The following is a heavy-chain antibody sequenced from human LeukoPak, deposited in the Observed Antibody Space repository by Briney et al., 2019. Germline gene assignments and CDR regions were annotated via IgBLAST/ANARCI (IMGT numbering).Heavy chain of an antibody. V-gene: IGHV4-59*08. CDR2: MYYSGST. J-gene: IGHJ4*02. D-gene: IGHD1-26*01. CDR1: GGSISSYY. Sequence: PSETLSLTCTVSGGSISSYYWSWIRQPPGKGLEWIGYMYYSGSTYCNPSLKSRVTISVDTSKNQFSLKLRSVTAADTAVYYCVRRIVGAIRPFDYWGQGTLVTVSS. CDR3: VRRIVGAIRPFDY.